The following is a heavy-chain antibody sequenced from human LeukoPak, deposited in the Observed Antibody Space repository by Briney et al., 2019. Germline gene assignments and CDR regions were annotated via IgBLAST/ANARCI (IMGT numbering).Heavy chain of an antibody. CDR2: IWYDGTSK. CDR1: GFSLSAYG. D-gene: IGHD6-13*01. CDR3: ARSQSSSLIDY. Sequence: PGGSLRLSCAASGFSLSAYGVHWVRQAPGKGLEWVAVIWYDGTSKDYADSVKGRLTFSRDNSKNTLYLQMNSLTVEDTAVYYCARSQSSSLIDYWGQGTLVTVSS. J-gene: IGHJ4*02. V-gene: IGHV3-33*01.